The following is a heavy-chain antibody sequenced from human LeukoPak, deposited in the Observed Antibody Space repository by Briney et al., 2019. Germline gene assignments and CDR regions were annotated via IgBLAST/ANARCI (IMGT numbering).Heavy chain of an antibody. CDR1: GYTFTGYY. J-gene: IGHJ4*02. D-gene: IGHD5-12*01. V-gene: IGHV1-2*02. CDR3: ARVVRGIVAIDY. Sequence: ASVKVSCKASGYTFTGYYMHWVRQAPGQGLEWMGWINPNSGGTNYAQKFQGRVTMTRDTSISTAYMELSRLRSDGTAVYYCARVVRGIVAIDYWGQGTLVTVSS. CDR2: INPNSGGT.